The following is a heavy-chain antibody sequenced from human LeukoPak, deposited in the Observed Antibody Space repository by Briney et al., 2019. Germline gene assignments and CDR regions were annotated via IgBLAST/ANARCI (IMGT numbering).Heavy chain of an antibody. D-gene: IGHD2/OR15-2a*01. V-gene: IGHV3-74*01. CDR3: ARDVFSLGDS. CDR1: GFSMSDYG. CDR2: INHDGSLT. J-gene: IGHJ4*02. Sequence: GGSLRLSCIVSGFSMSDYGMHWVRQAPGKGLVWVSHINHDGSLTNYADSVEGRFTISRDLAKNTLYLQMHSLGAEDTAVYYCARDVFSLGDSWGQGTLVTVSS.